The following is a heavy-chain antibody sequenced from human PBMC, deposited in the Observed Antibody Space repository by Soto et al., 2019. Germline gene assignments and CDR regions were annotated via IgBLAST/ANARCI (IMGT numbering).Heavy chain of an antibody. V-gene: IGHV1-18*01. J-gene: IGHJ6*03. CDR2: ISGYNGHT. CDR1: GYTFTSYG. CDR3: AKADSNYAGRFSYYYMDV. D-gene: IGHD4-4*01. Sequence: QVQLVQSGTEVKKPGASVKVSCKASGYTFTSYGISWVRQARGQGPECMGWISGYNGHTHYPQKFQGIVTMTTDTSTSTAYMELRSLRSDATAVYYCAKADSNYAGRFSYYYMDVWGNGTLVTVSS.